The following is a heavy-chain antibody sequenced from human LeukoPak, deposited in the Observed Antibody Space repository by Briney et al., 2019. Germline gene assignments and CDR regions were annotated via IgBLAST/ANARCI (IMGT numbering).Heavy chain of an antibody. V-gene: IGHV1-69*13. CDR3: ASERTVTPWYFDY. CDR2: IIPIFGTA. CDR1: GGTFSSYA. D-gene: IGHD4-17*01. Sequence: SVKVSCKASGGTFSSYAISWVRQAPGQGLERMGGIIPIFGTANYAQKFQGRVTITADESTSTAYMELSSLRSEDTAVYYCASERTVTPWYFDYWGQGTLVTVSS. J-gene: IGHJ4*02.